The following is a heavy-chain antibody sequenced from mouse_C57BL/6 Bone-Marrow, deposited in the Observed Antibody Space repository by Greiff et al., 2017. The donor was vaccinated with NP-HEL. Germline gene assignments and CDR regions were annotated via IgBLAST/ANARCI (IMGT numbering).Heavy chain of an antibody. CDR3: AREGIYYDPWFAY. CDR1: GFSLSTFGMG. V-gene: IGHV8-8*01. Sequence: QVTLKVSGPGILQPSQTLSLSCSSSGFSLSTFGMGLGWIRPPSGMGLVWLVHIWWDDAKYYNPALKSRPPISKDTSKDQVFLKIANVDTAVTSTDYCAREGIYYDPWFAYWGQGTLVTVSA. CDR2: IWWDDAK. J-gene: IGHJ3*01. D-gene: IGHD2-4*01.